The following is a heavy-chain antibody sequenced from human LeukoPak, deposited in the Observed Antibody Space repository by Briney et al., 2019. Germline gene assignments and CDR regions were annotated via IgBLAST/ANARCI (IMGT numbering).Heavy chain of an antibody. Sequence: ASVKVSCKASGYTFTSYGISWVRQAPGQGLEWMGWISAYNGNTNYAQKLQGRVTMTTDTSTSTAYMELRSLRSDDTAVYYCASLYSGSYWAFDAFDIWGQGTMVTVSS. V-gene: IGHV1-18*01. CDR2: ISAYNGNT. CDR3: ASLYSGSYWAFDAFDI. J-gene: IGHJ3*02. CDR1: GYTFTSYG. D-gene: IGHD1-26*01.